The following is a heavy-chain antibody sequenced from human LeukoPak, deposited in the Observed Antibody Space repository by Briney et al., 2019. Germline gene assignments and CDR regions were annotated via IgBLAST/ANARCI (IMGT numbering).Heavy chain of an antibody. CDR1: GYTFTSYG. Sequence: ASXXVSCKASGYTFTSYGISWVRQAPGQGLEWMGWISAYNGNTNYARKLQGRVTMTTDTSTSTAYMELRSLRSDDTAVYYCARVDPRGAFDIWGQGTMVTVSS. D-gene: IGHD3-10*01. V-gene: IGHV1-18*01. J-gene: IGHJ3*02. CDR2: ISAYNGNT. CDR3: ARVDPRGAFDI.